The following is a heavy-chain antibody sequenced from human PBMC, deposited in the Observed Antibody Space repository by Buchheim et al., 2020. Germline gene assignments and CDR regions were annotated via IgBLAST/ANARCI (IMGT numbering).Heavy chain of an antibody. V-gene: IGHV3-30*04. D-gene: IGHD4-17*01. Sequence: QVQLVESGGGVVQPGRSLRLSCAASRFTFSSYAMHWVRQAPGKGLEWVAVISYDGSNKYYADSVKGRFTISRDNSKNTLYLQMNSLRAEDTAVYYCARDFYGDYVSWFDPWGQGTL. CDR1: RFTFSSYA. CDR2: ISYDGSNK. J-gene: IGHJ5*02. CDR3: ARDFYGDYVSWFDP.